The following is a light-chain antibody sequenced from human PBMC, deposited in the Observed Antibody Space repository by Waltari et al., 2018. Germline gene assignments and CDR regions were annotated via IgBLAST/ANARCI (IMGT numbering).Light chain of an antibody. CDR1: QTISRS. J-gene: IGKJ2*01. CDR2: STS. Sequence: DVKMTQSPFSLSAPVGDRVIITCRASQTISRSLNWYQQKPGTAPKLLIYSTSSLHSGVPSRFSGSGSGTDFTLTISPLQVEDFATYYCQQSYSAPYTFGRGTNLEI. CDR3: QQSYSAPYT. V-gene: IGKV1-39*01.